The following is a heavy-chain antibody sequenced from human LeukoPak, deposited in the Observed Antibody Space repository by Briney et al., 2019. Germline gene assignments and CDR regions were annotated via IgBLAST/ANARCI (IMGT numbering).Heavy chain of an antibody. V-gene: IGHV3-74*01. CDR3: ARGGRHDYDGRPPDY. CDR2: IGGDGSNT. CDR1: GFTFRTYW. D-gene: IGHD4-23*01. J-gene: IGHJ4*02. Sequence: QPGGSLRLSCGASGFTFRTYWMHWVRQAPGKGLVWVSRIGGDGSNTNFAVSVRGRFAISRDNAKNTLYLQMNSLRAEDTAVYYCARGGRHDYDGRPPDYWGQGTLVTVSS.